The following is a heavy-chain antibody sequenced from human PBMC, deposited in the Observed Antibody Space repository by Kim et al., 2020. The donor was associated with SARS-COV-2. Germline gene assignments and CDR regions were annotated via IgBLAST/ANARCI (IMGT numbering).Heavy chain of an antibody. Sequence: GGSLRLSCEASGFTFSDYGMHWVRQAPGKGLEWVAVLWFDGTNECYADSVKGRFTISRDNSKSTLYLQMNSLRAEDTAVYYCATEKSRDAFDIWGQGTMVTVSS. V-gene: IGHV3-33*01. CDR2: LWFDGTNE. CDR1: GFTFSDYG. J-gene: IGHJ3*02. CDR3: ATEKSRDAFDI.